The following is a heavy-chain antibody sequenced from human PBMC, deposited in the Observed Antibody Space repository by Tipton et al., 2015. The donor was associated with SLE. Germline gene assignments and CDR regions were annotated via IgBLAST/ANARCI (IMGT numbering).Heavy chain of an antibody. D-gene: IGHD6-19*01. V-gene: IGHV4-34*01. CDR2: INHSGST. CDR1: GGSFSGYY. J-gene: IGHJ4*02. Sequence: TLSLTCAVYGGSFSGYYWSWIRQPPGKGLEWIGEINHSGSTNYNPSLKSRVTISVDTSKNQFSLKLSSVIAADTAVYYCARDYSGWYESYFDYWGQGTLVTVSS. CDR3: ARDYSGWYESYFDY.